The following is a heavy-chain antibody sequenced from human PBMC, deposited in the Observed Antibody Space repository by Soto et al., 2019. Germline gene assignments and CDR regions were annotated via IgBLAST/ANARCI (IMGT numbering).Heavy chain of an antibody. D-gene: IGHD3-10*01. CDR2: MNSDGYS. J-gene: IGHJ6*02. CDR3: ARQGFGPLHGLVDV. Sequence: QVQLQESGPGLVKPSETLSLTCTVSGGSITNYYCSWFRQPPGKGLEWICYMNSDGYSAYNLSLKRRVPRAMDAATSQFSPMLEAVTPTDTAVYYCARQGFGPLHGLVDVWGPGTTVIVSS. V-gene: IGHV4-4*09. CDR1: GGSITNYY.